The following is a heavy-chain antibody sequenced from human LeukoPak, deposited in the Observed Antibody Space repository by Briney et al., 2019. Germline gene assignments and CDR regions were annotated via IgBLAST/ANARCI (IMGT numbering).Heavy chain of an antibody. CDR2: ISYDGSNK. J-gene: IGHJ2*01. CDR1: GFAFSTYP. CDR3: AKSMTLQWRGFFDL. D-gene: IGHD6-19*01. Sequence: PGGSLRLSCAASGFAFSTYPVHWVRQAPGKGLEWVAVISYDGSNKYYADSVRGRFTISRDNSKNTLYLQKNSLRADDTAIYYCAKSMTLQWRGFFDLWGRGTHVTVSS. V-gene: IGHV3-30*04.